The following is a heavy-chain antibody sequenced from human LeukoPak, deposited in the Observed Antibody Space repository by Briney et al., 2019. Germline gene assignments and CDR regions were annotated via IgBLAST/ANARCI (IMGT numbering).Heavy chain of an antibody. Sequence: GSLRLSCAASGFTFSSYAMSWIRQPPGKALEWIGSIYYGGTTYYNPSLKSRVTISVDTSKKQFSLKLSSVTAADTAFYYCARQRDYYDSSGQSDFDSWGQGALVTVSS. CDR3: ARQRDYYDSSGQSDFDS. J-gene: IGHJ4*02. D-gene: IGHD3-22*01. V-gene: IGHV4-39*01. CDR1: GFTFSSYA. CDR2: IYYGGTT.